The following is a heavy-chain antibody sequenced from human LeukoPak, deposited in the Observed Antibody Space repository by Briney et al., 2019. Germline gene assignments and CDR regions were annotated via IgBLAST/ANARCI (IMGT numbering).Heavy chain of an antibody. D-gene: IGHD3-3*01. CDR2: IYTSGST. Sequence: PSETLSLTCTVSGGSISSYYWSWIRQSPGKGLEWIGYIYTSGSTNYNPSLKSRVTISVDTSKNQFSLKLSSVTAADTAVYYCARSYYDFWSGYYQLGYMDVWGKGTTVTVSS. J-gene: IGHJ6*03. V-gene: IGHV4-4*09. CDR1: GGSISSYY. CDR3: ARSYYDFWSGYYQLGYMDV.